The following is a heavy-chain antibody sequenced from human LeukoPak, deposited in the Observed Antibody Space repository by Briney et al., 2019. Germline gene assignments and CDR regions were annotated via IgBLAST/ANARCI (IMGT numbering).Heavy chain of an antibody. V-gene: IGHV1-69*05. Sequence: SVKVSCKASGGTFSSYAISWVRQAPGQGLEWMGRIIPIFGTANYAQKFQGRVTITTDESTSTAYMEPSSLRSEDTAVYYCASSSRSATMVRAWSYNWFDPWGQGTLVTVSS. CDR1: GGTFSSYA. CDR3: ASSSRSATMVRAWSYNWFDP. J-gene: IGHJ5*02. D-gene: IGHD3-10*01. CDR2: IIPIFGTA.